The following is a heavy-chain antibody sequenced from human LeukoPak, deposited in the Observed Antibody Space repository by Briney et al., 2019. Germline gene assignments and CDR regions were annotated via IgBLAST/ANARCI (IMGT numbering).Heavy chain of an antibody. J-gene: IGHJ6*04. CDR3: ARLRYRAPVDV. CDR1: GLTFSSYW. CDR2: IKQDGSEK. V-gene: IGHV3-7*01. Sequence: GGSLRLSCAASGLTFSSYWMSWVRQAPGKGLEWVANIKQDGSEKYYVDSVKGRFTISRDNAKNSLYLQMNSLRAEDTAVYYCARLRYRAPVDVWGKGTTVTVSS. D-gene: IGHD3-9*01.